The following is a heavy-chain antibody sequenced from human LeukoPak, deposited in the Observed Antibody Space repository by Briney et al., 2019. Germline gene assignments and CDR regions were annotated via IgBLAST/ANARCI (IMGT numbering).Heavy chain of an antibody. D-gene: IGHD1-26*01. CDR2: ISHSGST. CDR1: GGSFSGYF. J-gene: IGHJ4*02. CDR3: ARALHGGSYFLDY. V-gene: IGHV4-34*01. Sequence: SETLSLTCAVYGGSFSGYFWSYIRQPPGKGLEWLGEISHSGSTNYSPSLKSRVTISVDTSKNQLSLKLSSVTAADTAVYYCARALHGGSYFLDYWGQGSLVTVSS.